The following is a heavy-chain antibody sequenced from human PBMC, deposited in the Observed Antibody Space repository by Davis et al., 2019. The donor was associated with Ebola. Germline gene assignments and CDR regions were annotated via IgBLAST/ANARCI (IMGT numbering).Heavy chain of an antibody. CDR3: ARDFWSGYSSNGLDV. V-gene: IGHV7-4-1*02. J-gene: IGHJ6*02. CDR1: GYTFTSYA. CDR2: INTNAGNP. Sequence: AASVKVSCKASGYTFTSYAMNWVRQAPGQGLEWMGWINTNAGNPTYGQGLTGRFVFSLDTSVSTAYLQISGLTVEDTAVYYCARDFWSGYSSNGLDVWGQGTTVTVSS. D-gene: IGHD3-3*01.